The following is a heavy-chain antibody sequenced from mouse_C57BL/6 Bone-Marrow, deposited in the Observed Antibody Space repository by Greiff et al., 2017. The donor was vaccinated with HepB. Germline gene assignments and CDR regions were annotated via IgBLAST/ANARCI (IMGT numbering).Heavy chain of an antibody. J-gene: IGHJ4*01. V-gene: IGHV1-18*01. CDR1: GYTFTDYN. Sequence: EVQLQQSGPELVKPGASVKIPCKASGYTFTDYNMDWVKQSHGKSLEWIGDINPNNGGTIYNQKFKGKATLTVDKSSSTAYMELRSLTSEDTAVYYCARFTTVVAKRDAMDYWGQGTSVTVSS. CDR3: ARFTTVVAKRDAMDY. CDR2: INPNNGGT. D-gene: IGHD1-1*01.